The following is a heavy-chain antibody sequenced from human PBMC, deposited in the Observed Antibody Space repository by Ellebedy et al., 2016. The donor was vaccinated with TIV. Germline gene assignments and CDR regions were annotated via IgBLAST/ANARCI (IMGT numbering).Heavy chain of an antibody. CDR2: IDSDGSRT. CDR3: ARGAPYESSGADY. D-gene: IGHD3-22*01. CDR1: GYIFNFFA. Sequence: GESLKISCAATGYIFNFFAMTWVRQAPGKALEWVSRIDSDGSRTSYADTVRGRFTIPRDNAKNTLYLQMNSLRAEDTAVYYCARGAPYESSGADYWGQGTLVTVSS. J-gene: IGHJ4*02. V-gene: IGHV3-74*01.